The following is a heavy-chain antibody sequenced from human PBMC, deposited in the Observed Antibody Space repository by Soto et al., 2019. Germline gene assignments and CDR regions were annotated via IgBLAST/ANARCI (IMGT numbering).Heavy chain of an antibody. D-gene: IGHD1-26*01. Sequence: GGSLRLSCAASGFTFSSFEMTWVRQAPGKGLQWVSYITSGGTIYYADSVKGRFTISRDNAKNSLFLQMNSLRVEDTAVYYCARVMYATWSSFDYWGHGTLVT. J-gene: IGHJ4*01. CDR3: ARVMYATWSSFDY. CDR2: ITSGGTI. CDR1: GFTFSSFE. V-gene: IGHV3-48*03.